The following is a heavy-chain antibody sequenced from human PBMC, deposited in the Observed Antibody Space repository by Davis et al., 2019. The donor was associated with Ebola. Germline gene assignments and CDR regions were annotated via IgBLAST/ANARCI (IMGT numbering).Heavy chain of an antibody. CDR1: GYTFTGYY. Sequence: ASVKVSCKASGYTFTGYYMHWVRQAPGQGLEWMGWINPKSGGTNYGQKFQGRVTITADESTSTAYMELSSLRSDDTAVYYCASEGGDGYNSGYFDLWGRGTLVTVSS. CDR2: INPKSGGT. J-gene: IGHJ2*01. CDR3: ASEGGDGYNSGYFDL. V-gene: IGHV1-2*02. D-gene: IGHD5-24*01.